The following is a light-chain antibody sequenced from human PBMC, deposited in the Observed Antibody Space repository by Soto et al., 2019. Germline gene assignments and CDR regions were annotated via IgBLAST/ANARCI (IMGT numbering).Light chain of an antibody. V-gene: IGKV2-30*01. CDR2: KIS. CDR3: MQGTHGPFA. Sequence: EVVMTQSPLSLPVTLGQPASISCKSTQGLVYSDGNIYLNWFHQRPGQSPRRLIHKISDRDSGVPDRFSGSGSGADFTLEISRVEAEDVGIYYFMQGTHGPFAFGQGTKREIK. J-gene: IGKJ2*01. CDR1: QGLVYSDGNIY.